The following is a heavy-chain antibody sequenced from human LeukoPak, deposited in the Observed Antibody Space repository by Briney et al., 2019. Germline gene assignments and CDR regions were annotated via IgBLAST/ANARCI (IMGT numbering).Heavy chain of an antibody. V-gene: IGHV3-48*01. Sequence: GGSLRLSCAASGFTFSSYSMNWVRQAPGKGLEWVSYISSSSSTIYYADSVKGRFTISRDNAKNSLYLQMNSLRAEDTAVYYCARAGCSNTSCYTYYYYYMDVWGKGTTVTVSS. D-gene: IGHD2-2*01. CDR1: GFTFSSYS. CDR2: ISSSSSTI. CDR3: ARAGCSNTSCYTYYYYYMDV. J-gene: IGHJ6*03.